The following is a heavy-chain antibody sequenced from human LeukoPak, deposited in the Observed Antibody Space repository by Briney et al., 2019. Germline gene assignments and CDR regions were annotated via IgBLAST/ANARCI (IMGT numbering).Heavy chain of an antibody. Sequence: GGSLRLSCAASGFTFTDYYMSWIRQAPGKGLEWISYISSSGSTIYYADSVKGRFTISRDNTKNSLFLQMNSLRAEDTALYYCARVPLTYYYDSSGYYALDYWGQGTLVTVSS. D-gene: IGHD3-22*01. CDR2: ISSSGSTI. J-gene: IGHJ4*02. CDR1: GFTFTDYY. CDR3: ARVPLTYYYDSSGYYALDY. V-gene: IGHV3-11*01.